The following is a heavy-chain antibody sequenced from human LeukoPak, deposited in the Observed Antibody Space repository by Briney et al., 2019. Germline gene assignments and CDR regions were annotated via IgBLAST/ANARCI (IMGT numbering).Heavy chain of an antibody. CDR3: ARDIDRVFNWFDP. J-gene: IGHJ5*02. V-gene: IGHV1-3*01. D-gene: IGHD6-13*01. CDR2: INPGNGNT. CDR1: GYSFTSYA. Sequence: ASVKVSCKASGYSFTSYAIDWVRQAPGQRLEWMGWINPGNGNTKYSQKLQGRVTITRDTSASTVYMELSSLTSEDTAVYYCARDIDRVFNWFDPWGQGTLVTVSS.